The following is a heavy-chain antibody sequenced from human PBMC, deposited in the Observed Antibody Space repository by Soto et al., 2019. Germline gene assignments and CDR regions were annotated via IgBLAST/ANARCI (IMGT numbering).Heavy chain of an antibody. Sequence: QVQLVESGGGVVQPGRSLRLACTASGFTFSSYGIHWVRQAPGKGLEWVAVISYDGSHKYYGDSVKGRFTISRDNSKNTVYLQINSLIAEDTAAYYCARDGTLRSFDDYYFYFMDVWGKGTTVTVSS. D-gene: IGHD3-9*01. V-gene: IGHV3-30*03. J-gene: IGHJ6*03. CDR3: ARDGTLRSFDDYYFYFMDV. CDR1: GFTFSSYG. CDR2: ISYDGSHK.